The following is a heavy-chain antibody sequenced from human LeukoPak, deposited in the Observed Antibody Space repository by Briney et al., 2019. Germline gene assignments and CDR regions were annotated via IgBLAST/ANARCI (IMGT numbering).Heavy chain of an antibody. V-gene: IGHV4-34*01. CDR3: ARGRGFGGYGTWGYYYYYMDV. CDR1: GGSFSGYY. Sequence: SETLSLTCAVYGGSFSGYYWSWIRQPPGKGREWIGEINHSGSTNYNPSLKSRVTISVDTSKNQFSLKLSSVTAADTAVYYCARGRGFGGYGTWGYYYYYMDVWGKGTTVTVSS. J-gene: IGHJ6*03. D-gene: IGHD5-12*01. CDR2: INHSGST.